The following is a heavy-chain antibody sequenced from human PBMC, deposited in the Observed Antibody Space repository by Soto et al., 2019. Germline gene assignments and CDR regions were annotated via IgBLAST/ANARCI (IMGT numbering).Heavy chain of an antibody. V-gene: IGHV3-30-3*01. J-gene: IGHJ4*02. D-gene: IGHD6-19*01. CDR2: ISYDGSNK. CDR1: GFTFSSYA. Sequence: TGGSLRLSCAASGFTFSSYAMHWVRQAPGKGLEWVAVISYDGSNKYYADSVKGRFTISRDNSKNTLYLQMNSLRAEDTAVYYCARPPTSSGWYPGDYWGQGTLVTVSS. CDR3: ARPPTSSGWYPGDY.